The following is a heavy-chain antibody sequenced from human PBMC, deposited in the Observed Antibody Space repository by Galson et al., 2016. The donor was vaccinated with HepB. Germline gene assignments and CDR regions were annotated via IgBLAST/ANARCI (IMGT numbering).Heavy chain of an antibody. D-gene: IGHD2-21*01. Sequence: SVKVSCKASGYTLSTYYMHWVRQAPGQGLEWMGVINPGGGSTSYAQKFQGRVTMTSDTSTSTVYMDLSSLRSEDTAVYYCARDLVPSDDRLYYYYHGMDLWGKGTTVTVSS. CDR2: INPGGGST. CDR1: GYTLSTYY. CDR3: ARDLVPSDDRLYYYYHGMDL. J-gene: IGHJ6*04. V-gene: IGHV1-46*03.